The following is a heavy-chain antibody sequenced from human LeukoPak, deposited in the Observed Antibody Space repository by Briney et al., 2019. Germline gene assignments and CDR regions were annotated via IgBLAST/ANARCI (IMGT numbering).Heavy chain of an antibody. J-gene: IGHJ4*02. D-gene: IGHD2-21*01. CDR1: GFSFGDYA. V-gene: IGHV3-49*04. Sequence: GESLRLSCTGSGFSFGDYAMAWVRQAPGRGLEWVGFIRTKGSGGTAEYAASVKGRFTISRDDSKSIAYLQMNSLMTEDTAVYYCTRDPLISVWGQGTLVTVSS. CDR3: TRDPLISV. CDR2: IRTKGSGGTA.